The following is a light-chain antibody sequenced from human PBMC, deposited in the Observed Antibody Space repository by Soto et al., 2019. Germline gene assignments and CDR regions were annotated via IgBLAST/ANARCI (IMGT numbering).Light chain of an antibody. Sequence: EIVLTQSPGTLSLFPGERATVSCRASQSVNNNFLAWYQQKPGQAPRLLIYGASTTTTGIPDRFSGSGSGTDFTLTIWRLEPEDFAVYYCQQYGNSPWTFGQGTKVEIK. J-gene: IGKJ1*01. CDR3: QQYGNSPWT. CDR1: QSVNNNF. V-gene: IGKV3-20*01. CDR2: GAS.